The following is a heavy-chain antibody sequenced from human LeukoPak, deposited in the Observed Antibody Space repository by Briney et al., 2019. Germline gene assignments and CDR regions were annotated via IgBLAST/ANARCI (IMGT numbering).Heavy chain of an antibody. Sequence: PGGSLRLSCAASGFTFSSYEMNWVRQAPGKGLEWVSYISSSGSTIYYADSVKGRFTISRDNAENSLYLQMNSLRAEDTAVYYCAELGITMIGGVWGKGTTATISS. CDR2: ISSSGSTI. CDR1: GFTFSSYE. D-gene: IGHD3-10*02. V-gene: IGHV3-48*03. J-gene: IGHJ6*04. CDR3: AELGITMIGGV.